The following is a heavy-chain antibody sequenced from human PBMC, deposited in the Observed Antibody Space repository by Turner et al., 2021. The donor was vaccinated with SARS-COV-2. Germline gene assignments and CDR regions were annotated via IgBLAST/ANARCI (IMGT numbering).Heavy chain of an antibody. CDR1: VGTFMRYA. V-gene: IGHV1-69*01. J-gene: IGHJ6*02. CDR3: ARRKNYYGSGSYYPTHYYYGMDV. CDR2: IIPISGTA. D-gene: IGHD3-10*01. Sequence: QVQLVQSGAEVKTPGASVKVYCKASVGTFMRYAIRWGRQAPGQGLEWMVGIIPISGTANHAQKFQGRVTITADESTSTAYVELSSLRSEDTAVYYCARRKNYYGSGSYYPTHYYYGMDVWGQGTTVTVSS.